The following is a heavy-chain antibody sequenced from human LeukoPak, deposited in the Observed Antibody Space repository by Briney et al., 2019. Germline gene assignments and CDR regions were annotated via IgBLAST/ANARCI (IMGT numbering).Heavy chain of an antibody. J-gene: IGHJ6*02. V-gene: IGHV3-23*01. CDR3: AKLEWEQPYGMDV. CDR2: ISGSGGST. CDR1: GFTFSSYA. Sequence: PGGSLRLSCAASGFTFSSYAMSWVRQAPGKGLESVLAISGSGGSTYYADSVKGRFTISRDNPKNTLYLQMNRLRAEDTAVYYCAKLEWEQPYGMDVWGQGTTGTVSS. D-gene: IGHD1-26*01.